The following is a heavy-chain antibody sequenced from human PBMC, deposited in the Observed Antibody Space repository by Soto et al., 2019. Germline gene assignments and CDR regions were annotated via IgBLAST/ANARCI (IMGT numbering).Heavy chain of an antibody. CDR1: GFTFGNFG. CDR2: FRTSGDGGTT. Sequence: GGSLRLSCAASGFTFGNFGMHWVRQAPGKGLEWVSGFRTSGDGGTTYYADSVKGRFTISRDNSKNMLFLQMNSLRAEDPAIYYCAKKVNAGPGSPYCDYGGQGTLGTVAS. CDR3: AKKVNAGPGSPYCDY. D-gene: IGHD3-10*01. J-gene: IGHJ4*02. V-gene: IGHV3-23*01.